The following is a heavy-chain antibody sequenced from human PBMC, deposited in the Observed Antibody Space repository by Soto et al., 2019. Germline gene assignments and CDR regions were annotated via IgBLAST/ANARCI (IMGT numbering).Heavy chain of an antibody. CDR2: IYYSGST. CDR1: GGSISSYY. V-gene: IGHV4-59*01. Sequence: SETLSLTYTVSGGSISSYYWSWIRQPPGKGLEWIGYIYYSGSTNYNPSLKSRVTISVDTSKNQFSLKLSSVTAADTAVYYCARENYDSSGYSSASFDYGGQGTLVTVSS. D-gene: IGHD3-22*01. CDR3: ARENYDSSGYSSASFDY. J-gene: IGHJ4*02.